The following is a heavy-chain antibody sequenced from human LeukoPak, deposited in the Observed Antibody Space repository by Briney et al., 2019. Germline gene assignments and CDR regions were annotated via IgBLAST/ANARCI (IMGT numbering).Heavy chain of an antibody. D-gene: IGHD3-10*01. CDR2: ISSSGSYI. CDR1: GFTFSSYK. J-gene: IGHJ4*02. CDR3: AGTYGSGTYSDY. V-gene: IGHV3-21*01. Sequence: SGGSLRLSCAGSGFTFSSYKMNWVRQAPGKGLEWVSSISSSGSYISYADSVKGRFTISRDNAKNSLYLQMNSLRAEDTAVYYCAGTYGSGTYSDYWGQGTLVTVSS.